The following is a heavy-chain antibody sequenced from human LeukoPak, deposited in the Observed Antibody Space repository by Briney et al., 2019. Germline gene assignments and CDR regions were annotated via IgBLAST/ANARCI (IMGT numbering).Heavy chain of an antibody. CDR3: AKDPWGPYYYYGMDV. Sequence: GGSLRLSCAASGFTFSSYWMSWVRQAPGKGLEWVANIKQDGSEKYYVDSVKGRFTISRDNSKNTLYLQMNSLRAEDTAVYYCAKDPWGPYYYYGMDVWGQGTTVTVSS. CDR2: IKQDGSEK. D-gene: IGHD1-26*01. CDR1: GFTFSSYW. V-gene: IGHV3-7*03. J-gene: IGHJ6*02.